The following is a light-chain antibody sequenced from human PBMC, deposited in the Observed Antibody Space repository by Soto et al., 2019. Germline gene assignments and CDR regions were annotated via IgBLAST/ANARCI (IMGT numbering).Light chain of an antibody. V-gene: IGKV3-11*01. CDR2: DAF. J-gene: IGKJ2*01. CDR1: QRVSSY. Sequence: EIVLTQSPATLSLSPGERATLSCRASQRVSSYLAWYQQKPGQAPRLLIYDAFNRATGIPARFSGSGSGTDFTLTIGSLEPADFAVYYCQQRSNWPPEYTFGQGTKLEIK. CDR3: QQRSNWPPEYT.